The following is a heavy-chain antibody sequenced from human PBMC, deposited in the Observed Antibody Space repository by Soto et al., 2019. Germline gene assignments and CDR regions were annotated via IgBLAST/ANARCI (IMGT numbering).Heavy chain of an antibody. CDR1: GYTFTSYA. J-gene: IGHJ6*02. V-gene: IGHV1-3*01. CDR3: ARLGDIAAAGNYYYGMDV. CDR2: INAGNGNT. Sequence: ASVKVSCKASGYTFTSYAMHWVRQAPGQRLEWMGWINAGNGNTKYSQKFQGRVTITRDTSASTAYMELSSLRSEETAVYYCARLGDIAAAGNYYYGMDVWGQGTTVTVSS. D-gene: IGHD6-13*01.